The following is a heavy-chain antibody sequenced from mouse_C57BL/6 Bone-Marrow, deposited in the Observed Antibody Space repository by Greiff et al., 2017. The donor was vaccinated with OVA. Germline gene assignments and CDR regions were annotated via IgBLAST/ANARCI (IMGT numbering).Heavy chain of an antibody. J-gene: IGHJ4*01. CDR1: GYTFTSYW. V-gene: IGHV1-50*01. CDR3: ARSLMSYYAMDY. CDR2: IDPSDSYT. Sequence: QVQLKQPGAELVKPGASVKLSCKASGYTFTSYWMQWVKQRPGQGLEWIGEIDPSDSYTNYNQKFKGKATLTVDTSSSTAYMQLSSLTSEDSAVYYCARSLMSYYAMDYWGQGTSVTVSS. D-gene: IGHD2-3*01.